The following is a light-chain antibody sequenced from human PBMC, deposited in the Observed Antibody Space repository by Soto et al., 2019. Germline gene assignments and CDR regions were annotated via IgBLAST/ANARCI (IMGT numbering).Light chain of an antibody. Sequence: EIGLSQSTGTLSLSPGERVTLSSRASQSVTTRLAWYQHKPGQAPRLLMSGASSRASGVPVRFSGSGSGTDFTLTISRLEPEDLSLYYCQQYGRSPMTFGLGTQLEIK. CDR3: QQYGRSPMT. J-gene: IGKJ5*01. CDR1: QSVTTR. CDR2: GAS. V-gene: IGKV3-20*01.